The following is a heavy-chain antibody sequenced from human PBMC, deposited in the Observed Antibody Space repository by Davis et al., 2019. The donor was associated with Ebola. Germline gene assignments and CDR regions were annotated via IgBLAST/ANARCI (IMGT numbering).Heavy chain of an antibody. D-gene: IGHD2-2*01. CDR1: GFTFSNAW. V-gene: IGHV3-15*01. CDR3: TTVGGYCSSTSCERADY. J-gene: IGHJ4*02. CDR2: IKSKTDGGTT. Sequence: GESLKISCAASGFTFSNAWMSWVRQAPGKGLEWVGRIKSKTDGGTTDYAAPVKGRFTISRDDSKNTLYLQMNSLKTEDTAVYYCTTVGGYCSSTSCERADYWGQGTLVTVSS.